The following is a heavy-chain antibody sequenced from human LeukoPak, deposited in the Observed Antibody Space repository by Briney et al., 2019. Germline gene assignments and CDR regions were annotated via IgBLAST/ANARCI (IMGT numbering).Heavy chain of an antibody. D-gene: IGHD3-10*01. J-gene: IGHJ3*02. CDR3: ARVPTYYYGSGSYISLGAFDI. V-gene: IGHV4-59*01. CDR2: IYYSGST. Sequence: SETLSLTCTVSGGSISNYYWSWIRQPPGKGLEWIGYIYYSGSTSYNPSLKSRVTISVDTSKNQFSLKLSSVTAADTAVYYCARVPTYYYGSGSYISLGAFDIWGQGTMVTVSS. CDR1: GGSISNYY.